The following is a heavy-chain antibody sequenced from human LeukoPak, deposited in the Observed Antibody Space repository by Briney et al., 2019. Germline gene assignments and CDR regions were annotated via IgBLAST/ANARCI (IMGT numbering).Heavy chain of an antibody. CDR1: GGPISSYY. Sequence: SETLSLTCTVSGGPISSYYWNWIRQPPGKGLEWIGYIYYSGSTNYNPSLKSRVTISVDTSKNQFSLKLSSVTAADTAVYYCARDKYGSGSNLDYWGQGTLVTVSS. CDR2: IYYSGST. V-gene: IGHV4-59*01. J-gene: IGHJ4*02. CDR3: ARDKYGSGSNLDY. D-gene: IGHD3-10*01.